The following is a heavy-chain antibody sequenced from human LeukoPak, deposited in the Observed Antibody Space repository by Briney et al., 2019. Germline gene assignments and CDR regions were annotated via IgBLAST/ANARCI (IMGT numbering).Heavy chain of an antibody. J-gene: IGHJ5*02. Sequence: GGSLRLSCAASRFSFSAYPMGWVRRAPGKGLEWVSGISASGDVTFHADPVKGRFTISRDNSKNTLYLQMNSLRAEDTAVYYCAKVKGSSWYDKGRFDPWGQGTLVTVSS. CDR3: AKVKGSSWYDKGRFDP. D-gene: IGHD6-13*01. V-gene: IGHV3-23*01. CDR2: ISASGDVT. CDR1: RFSFSAYP.